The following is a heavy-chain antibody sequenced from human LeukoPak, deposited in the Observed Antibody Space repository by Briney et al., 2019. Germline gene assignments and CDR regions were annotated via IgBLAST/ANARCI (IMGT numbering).Heavy chain of an antibody. J-gene: IGHJ4*02. CDR3: AKAFLKWEQPSDY. V-gene: IGHV3-23*01. CDR2: ISGSGGST. Sequence: SGGSLRLSCAASGFTFSSYAMSWVRQAPGKGLEWVSAISGSGGSTYYADSVKGRFTISRDNSKNTLYLQMNSLRAEDTAVYYCAKAFLKWEQPSDYWGQGTLVTVSS. CDR1: GFTFSSYA. D-gene: IGHD1/OR15-1a*01.